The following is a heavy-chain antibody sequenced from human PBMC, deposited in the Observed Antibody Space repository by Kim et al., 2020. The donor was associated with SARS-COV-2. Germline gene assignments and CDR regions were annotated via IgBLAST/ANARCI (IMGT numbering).Heavy chain of an antibody. J-gene: IGHJ3*02. CDR1: GGSISSSSYY. Sequence: SETLSLICTVSGGSISSSSYYWGWIRQPPGKGLEWIGSIYYSGSTYYNPSLKSRVTISVDTSKNQFSLKLSSVTAADTAVYYCARGKDDSSGHDAFDIWGQGTMVTVSS. V-gene: IGHV4-39*07. CDR2: IYYSGST. D-gene: IGHD3-22*01. CDR3: ARGKDDSSGHDAFDI.